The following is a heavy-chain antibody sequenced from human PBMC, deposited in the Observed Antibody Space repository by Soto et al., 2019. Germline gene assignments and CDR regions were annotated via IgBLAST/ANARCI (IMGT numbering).Heavy chain of an antibody. J-gene: IGHJ4*02. D-gene: IGHD2-2*01. CDR2: IIPILGIA. V-gene: IGHV1-69*04. CDR1: GGTFSSYT. Sequence: SVKVSCKASGGTFSSYTISWVRQAPGQGLEWMGRIIPILGIANYAQKFQGRVTITADKSTSTAYMELSSLRSEDTAVYYCAREDLYCSSTSCYDSVYYFDYWGQGTLVTVSS. CDR3: AREDLYCSSTSCYDSVYYFDY.